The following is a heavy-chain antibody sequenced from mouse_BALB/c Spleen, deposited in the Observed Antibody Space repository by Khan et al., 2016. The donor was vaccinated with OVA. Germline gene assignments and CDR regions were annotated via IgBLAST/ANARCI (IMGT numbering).Heavy chain of an antibody. CDR2: IWSAGST. CDR1: GFSLPNYS. J-gene: IGHJ3*01. CDR3: ARRGYDYGRGALFAY. Sequence: QVQLKQSGPGLVQPSQSLSITCTVSGFSLPNYSVHWVRQSPGKGLEWLGVIWSAGSTDYNAAFISRLTISKVNSRSQVFFKMNNLQPNDTAIYYCARRGYDYGRGALFAYWGQGTLVTVSA. D-gene: IGHD2-4*01. V-gene: IGHV2-2*02.